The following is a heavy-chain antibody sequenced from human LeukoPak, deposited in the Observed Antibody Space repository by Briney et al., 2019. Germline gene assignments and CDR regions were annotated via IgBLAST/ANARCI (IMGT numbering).Heavy chain of an antibody. CDR2: IYSGGNT. V-gene: IGHV3-66*01. Sequence: GGSLRLSCAASGFTVSSNFMSWVRQAPGKGLEWVSVIYSGGNTYYADYVKGRFTISRDNSKNTLFLQMNSLRAEDTAVYYCARAVGPYDYWGQGTPVTVSS. D-gene: IGHD3-10*01. CDR1: GFTVSSNF. CDR3: ARAVGPYDY. J-gene: IGHJ4*02.